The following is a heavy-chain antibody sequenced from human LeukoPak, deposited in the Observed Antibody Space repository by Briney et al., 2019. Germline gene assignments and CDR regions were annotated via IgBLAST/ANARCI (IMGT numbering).Heavy chain of an antibody. V-gene: IGHV1-18*01. CDR2: ISAYNGNT. J-gene: IGHJ6*03. CDR1: GYTFTSYG. CDR3: ARVSDGSNSGYDFYYYYYYMDV. D-gene: IGHD5-12*01. Sequence: ASVKVSCKASGYTFTSYGISWVRQAPGQGLEWMGWISAYNGNTNYAQKLQGRVTMTTDTSTSTAYMELRSLRSDDTAVYYCARVSDGSNSGYDFYYYYYYMDVWGKGTTVTVSS.